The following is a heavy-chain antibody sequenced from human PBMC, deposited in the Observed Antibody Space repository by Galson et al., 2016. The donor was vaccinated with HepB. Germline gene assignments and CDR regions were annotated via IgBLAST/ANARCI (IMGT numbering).Heavy chain of an antibody. J-gene: IGHJ4*02. CDR1: GYTLTELS. CDR2: IHPSGAYT. V-gene: IGHV1-24*01. CDR3: ARDWGEIRCTNGVCYTPPFDY. D-gene: IGHD2-8*01. Sequence: SVKVSCKVSGYTLTELSMHWVRQAPGQGLQWLGTIHPSGAYTTYAQRFDGRVTMTRDTATNTVYMELRALTSKDTAVYYWARDWGEIRCTNGVCYTPPFDYWGQGTLVTVSS.